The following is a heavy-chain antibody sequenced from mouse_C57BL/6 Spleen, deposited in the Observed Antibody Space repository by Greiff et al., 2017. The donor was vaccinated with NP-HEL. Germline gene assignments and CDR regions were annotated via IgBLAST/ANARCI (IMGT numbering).Heavy chain of an antibody. D-gene: IGHD1-1*02. CDR3: AREELLSYYFDY. CDR1: GFTFSDYG. J-gene: IGHJ2*01. CDR2: ISSGSSTI. Sequence: EVHLVESGGGLVKPGGSLKLSCAASGFTFSDYGMHWVRQAPEKGLEWVAYISSGSSTIYYADTVKGRFTISRDNAKNTLFLQMTSLRSEDTAMYYCAREELLSYYFDYWGQGTTLTVSS. V-gene: IGHV5-17*01.